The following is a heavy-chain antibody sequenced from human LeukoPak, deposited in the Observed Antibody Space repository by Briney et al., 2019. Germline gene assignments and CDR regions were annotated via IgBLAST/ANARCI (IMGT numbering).Heavy chain of an antibody. CDR2: ISGGGDNA. CDR3: AKSDCSSTSCSLFDY. V-gene: IGHV3-23*01. J-gene: IGHJ4*02. Sequence: GGSLRLSCAASGFTFSSYAMSWVRQAPGKGLEWVSTISGGGDNACYADSVKGRFSTSRDNSRNTLFLQMNSLRAEDTAVYYCAKSDCSSTSCSLFDYWGQGTLVTVSS. CDR1: GFTFSSYA. D-gene: IGHD2-2*01.